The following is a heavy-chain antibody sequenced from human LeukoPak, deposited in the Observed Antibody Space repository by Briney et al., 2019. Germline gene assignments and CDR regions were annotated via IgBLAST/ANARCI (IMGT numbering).Heavy chain of an antibody. D-gene: IGHD5-24*01. CDR1: GGSISSYY. V-gene: IGHV4-59*01. J-gene: IGHJ5*02. CDR2: IYYSGST. CDR3: ARGGSEMATRHKKNWFDP. Sequence: PSETLSLTCTVSGGSISSYYWSWIRQPPGKGLEWIGYIYYSGSTNYNPSLKSRVTISVDTSKNQFSLKLSSVTAADTAVYYRARGGSEMATRHKKNWFDPWGQGTLVTVSS.